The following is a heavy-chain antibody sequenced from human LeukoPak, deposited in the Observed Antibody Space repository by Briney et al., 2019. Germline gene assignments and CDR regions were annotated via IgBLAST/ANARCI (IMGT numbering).Heavy chain of an antibody. V-gene: IGHV3-23*01. CDR2: ISGSGGST. D-gene: IGHD6-6*01. J-gene: IGHJ4*02. CDR3: AKDLDIVSSSDFVDY. CDR1: GFTFSSYA. Sequence: GGSLRLSCAASGFTFSSYAMSWVRQAPGKGLESVSAISGSGGSTYYADSVKGRFTISRDNSKNTLYLQMNSLRAEDTAVYYCAKDLDIVSSSDFVDYWGQGTLVTVSS.